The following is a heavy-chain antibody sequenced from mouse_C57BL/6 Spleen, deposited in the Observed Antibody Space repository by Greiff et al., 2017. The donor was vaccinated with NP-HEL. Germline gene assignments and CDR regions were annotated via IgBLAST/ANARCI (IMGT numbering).Heavy chain of an antibody. Sequence: QVQLQQSGPELVKPGASVKISCKASGYAFSSSWMNWVKQRPGKGLEWIGRIYPGDGDTNYNGKFKGKATLTADKSSSTAYMQLSSLTSEDSAVYFCARRTTVVAPLDYWGQGTTLPVSS. CDR3: ARRTTVVAPLDY. CDR2: IYPGDGDT. V-gene: IGHV1-82*01. J-gene: IGHJ2*01. CDR1: GYAFSSSW. D-gene: IGHD1-1*01.